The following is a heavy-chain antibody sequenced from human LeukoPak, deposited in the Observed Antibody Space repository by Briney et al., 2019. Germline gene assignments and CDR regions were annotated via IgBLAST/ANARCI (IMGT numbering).Heavy chain of an antibody. J-gene: IGHJ5*02. V-gene: IGHV1-2*02. CDR2: INPNSGGT. CDR3: ARGGGGVVTTKYNWFDP. D-gene: IGHD2-21*02. Sequence: ASVKVSCKASGYTFTGYYMHWVRQAPGQGLEWMGWINPNSGGTNYAQKFQGRVTMTRDMSTSTVYMELSSLRSEDTAVYYCARGGGGVVTTKYNWFDPWGQGTLVTVSS. CDR1: GYTFTGYY.